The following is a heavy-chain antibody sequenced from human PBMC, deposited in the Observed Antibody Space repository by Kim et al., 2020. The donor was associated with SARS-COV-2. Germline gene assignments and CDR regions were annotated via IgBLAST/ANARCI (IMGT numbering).Heavy chain of an antibody. V-gene: IGHV3-7*03. Sequence: VDSVKGRFTISRDNAKNSLYLQMNSLRAEDTAVYYCARAGMIVVVMNFDYWGQGTLVTVSS. CDR3: ARAGMIVVVMNFDY. J-gene: IGHJ4*02. D-gene: IGHD3-22*01.